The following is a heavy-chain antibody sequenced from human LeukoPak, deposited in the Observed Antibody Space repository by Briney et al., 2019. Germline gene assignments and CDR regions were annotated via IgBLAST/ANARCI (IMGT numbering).Heavy chain of an antibody. V-gene: IGHV4-39*01. CDR2: IYYSGST. D-gene: IGHD5-18*01. J-gene: IGHJ5*02. CDR1: GGSISSSSYY. CDR3: ARMFRRIQLSSRREGMGDVWFDP. Sequence: SETLSLTCTVSGGSISSSSYYWGWLRQPPGKGLEWIGRIYYSGSTYYNPSLKSRVTISVDTSKNQFSLMMSSVTAADTAVYYCARMFRRIQLSSRREGMGDVWFDPWGQGTLVTVSS.